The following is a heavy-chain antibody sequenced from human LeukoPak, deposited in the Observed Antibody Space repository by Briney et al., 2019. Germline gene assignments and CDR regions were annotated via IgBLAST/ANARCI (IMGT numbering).Heavy chain of an antibody. Sequence: GEYLKISCKCSGYSFTSYWIGWVRQMPGKGLEWMGIIYPYDSDTTYTPSFQGQVTISADKSISTGYLQWSSLRASDTAMYYCARREEYCSGASCYRSGMDVWGQGTTVTVPS. D-gene: IGHD2-15*01. CDR1: GYSFTSYW. CDR2: IYPYDSDT. J-gene: IGHJ6*02. V-gene: IGHV5-51*01. CDR3: ARREEYCSGASCYRSGMDV.